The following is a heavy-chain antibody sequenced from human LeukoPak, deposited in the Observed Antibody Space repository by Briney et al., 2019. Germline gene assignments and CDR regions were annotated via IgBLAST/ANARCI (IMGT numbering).Heavy chain of an antibody. Sequence: PSETLSLTCTVSGGSISSGTYYWDWIRQPPGKGLEWIGEINHSGSTNYNPSLNSRVTISVDTSKNQFSLKLSSVTAADTAVYYCARGGAINPLLLDYWGQGTLVTVSS. D-gene: IGHD2-21*02. J-gene: IGHJ4*02. CDR3: ARGGAINPLLLDY. CDR2: INHSGST. V-gene: IGHV4-39*07. CDR1: GGSISSGTYY.